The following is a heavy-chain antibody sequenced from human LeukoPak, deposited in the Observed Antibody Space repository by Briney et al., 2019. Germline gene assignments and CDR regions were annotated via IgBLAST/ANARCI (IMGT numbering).Heavy chain of an antibody. V-gene: IGHV3-23*01. Sequence: GGSLRLSCAASGFTLSSYTMNWVRQAPGKGLEWVSDISGSGGATYYADSVKGRFTISRDDPHNTLYLQMNSLRAEDTAVYFCARGGVDYYGSGTYYLMYYFDYWGQGALVTVSS. D-gene: IGHD3-10*01. CDR3: ARGGVDYYGSGTYYLMYYFDY. J-gene: IGHJ4*02. CDR1: GFTLSSYT. CDR2: ISGSGGAT.